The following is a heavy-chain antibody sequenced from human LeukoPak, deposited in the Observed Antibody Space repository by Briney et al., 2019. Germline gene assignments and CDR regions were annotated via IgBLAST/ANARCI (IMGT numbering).Heavy chain of an antibody. D-gene: IGHD3-22*01. CDR2: IYYSGST. Sequence: SETLPLTCTVSGGSISSSSYYWGWIRQPPGKGLEWIGSIYYSGSTYYNPSLKSRVTISVDTSKNQFSLKLSSATAADTAVYYCARGGGDYNYYDSSGYPHFDYWGQGTLVTVSS. CDR3: ARGGGDYNYYDSSGYPHFDY. J-gene: IGHJ4*02. CDR1: GGSISSSSYY. V-gene: IGHV4-39*01.